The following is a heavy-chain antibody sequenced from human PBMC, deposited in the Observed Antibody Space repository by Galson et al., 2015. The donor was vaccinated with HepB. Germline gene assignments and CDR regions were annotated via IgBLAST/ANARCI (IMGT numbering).Heavy chain of an antibody. J-gene: IGHJ6*02. CDR3: ATLYGDYDGDYYYGMDV. D-gene: IGHD4-17*01. V-gene: IGHV4-39*01. CDR1: GGSISSSSYY. CDR2: IYYSGST. Sequence: ETLSLTCSVSGGSISSSSYYWGWIRQPPGKGLEWIGSIYYSGSTYYNPSLKSRVTISVDTSKNQFSLKLSSVTAADTAVYYCATLYGDYDGDYYYGMDVWGQGTTVTVSS.